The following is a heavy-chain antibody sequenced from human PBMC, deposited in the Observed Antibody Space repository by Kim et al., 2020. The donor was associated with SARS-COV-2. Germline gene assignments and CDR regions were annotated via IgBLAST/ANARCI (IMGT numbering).Heavy chain of an antibody. CDR1: GASISSSLYS. CDR2: VSFTGVF. D-gene: IGHD2-2*01. Sequence: SETLSLTCTVSGASISSSLYSWAWIRQPPGKGLEWIGSVSFTGVFYYKPSLKSRVSTSVDSSMYQFSLKLTSVTAADTAVYYCAASPGFTNTHTALFDSWGQGTLVTVSS. V-gene: IGHV4-39*01. J-gene: IGHJ4*02. CDR3: AASPGFTNTHTALFDS.